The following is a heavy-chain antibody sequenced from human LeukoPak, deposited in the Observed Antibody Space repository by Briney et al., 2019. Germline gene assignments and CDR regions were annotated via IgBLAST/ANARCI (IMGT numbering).Heavy chain of an antibody. Sequence: ASVKVSCKTSGYSLTAYYLHWMRQAPGQGLEWMAWINPNSGVTGVAQKFQGRVTMTRDTSSSTVHMELSSLRSDDTAVYYCVXXXPXVREVLXEVFDXWGQGTXVTVXS. CDR1: GYSLTAYY. CDR3: VXXXPXVREVLXEVFDX. V-gene: IGHV1-2*02. CDR2: INPNSGVT. J-gene: IGHJ4*02.